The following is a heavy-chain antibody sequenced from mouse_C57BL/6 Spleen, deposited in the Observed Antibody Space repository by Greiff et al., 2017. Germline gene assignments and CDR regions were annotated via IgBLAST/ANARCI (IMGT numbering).Heavy chain of an antibody. J-gene: IGHJ3*01. V-gene: IGHV5-17*01. Sequence: EVKLVESGGGLVKPGGSLKLSCAASGFTFSDYGMHWVRQAPEKGLEWVAYISSGSSTIYYADTVKGRFTISRDNAKNTLFLQMTSLRSEDTAMYYCATYYGYDEAPWFAYWGQGTLVTVSA. CDR1: GFTFSDYG. CDR2: ISSGSSTI. CDR3: ATYYGYDEAPWFAY. D-gene: IGHD2-9*01.